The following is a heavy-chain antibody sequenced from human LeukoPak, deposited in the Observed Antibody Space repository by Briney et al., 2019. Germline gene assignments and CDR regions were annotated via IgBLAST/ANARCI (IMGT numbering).Heavy chain of an antibody. CDR2: TYYRSKWSN. CDR1: GDSVSSNSAA. D-gene: IGHD6-13*01. CDR3: AGGIAAAGLPN. J-gene: IGHJ4*02. V-gene: IGHV6-1*01. Sequence: SQTLSLTCVISGDSVSSNSAAWSWIRQSPSRGLEWLGRTYYRSKWSNDYAVSVKSRITINPDTSKNQISLQLNSVTPEDTAVYYCAGGIAAAGLPNWGQGTLVTVSS.